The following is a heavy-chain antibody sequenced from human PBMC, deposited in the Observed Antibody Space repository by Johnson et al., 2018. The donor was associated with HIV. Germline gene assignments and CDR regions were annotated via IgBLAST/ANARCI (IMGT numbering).Heavy chain of an antibody. D-gene: IGHD6-13*01. Sequence: VQLVESGGGVVQPGRSLRLSCASSGFTFSSYAMHWVRQAPGKGLEWQAVISSDGNNKYYADSVKGRFTISRDNSKNTLYLQMNSLRAEDTAVYYCAKAPTRIAARDAFDIWGQGTMVTVSS. CDR3: AKAPTRIAARDAFDI. CDR1: GFTFSSYA. CDR2: ISSDGNNK. V-gene: IGHV3-30-3*01. J-gene: IGHJ3*02.